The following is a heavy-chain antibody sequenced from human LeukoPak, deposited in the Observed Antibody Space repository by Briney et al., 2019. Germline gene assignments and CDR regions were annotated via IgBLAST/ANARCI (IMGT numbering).Heavy chain of an antibody. Sequence: GGSLSLSCTVSGFTFSSYWMSWVRQAPGKGLERVANIEHDGSTKFYLDSVKGRFTISRDNAKNSLYLQMTSLRAEDTAVYYCARASAAAGPDWGQGTLVTVSS. CDR2: IEHDGSTK. V-gene: IGHV3-7*01. CDR3: ARASAAAGPD. J-gene: IGHJ4*02. CDR1: GFTFSSYW. D-gene: IGHD6-13*01.